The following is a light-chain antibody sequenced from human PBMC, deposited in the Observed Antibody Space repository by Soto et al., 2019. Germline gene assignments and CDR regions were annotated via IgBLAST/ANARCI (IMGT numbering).Light chain of an antibody. CDR2: DVS. V-gene: IGLV2-14*01. Sequence: ALTQPASVSGSPGQSITISCTGTSSDVGGYNYVSWYQQHPGKAPKLMIYDVSNRPSGVSNRFSGSKSGNTASLTISGLQAEDEADYYCSSYTSSSILYVFGTGTKLTVL. CDR1: SSDVGGYNY. J-gene: IGLJ1*01. CDR3: SSYTSSSILYV.